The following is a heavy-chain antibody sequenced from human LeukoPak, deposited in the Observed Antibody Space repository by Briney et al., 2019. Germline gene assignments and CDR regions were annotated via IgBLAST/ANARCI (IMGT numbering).Heavy chain of an antibody. V-gene: IGHV3-23*01. J-gene: IGHJ3*02. CDR3: AAQWLVLGAFDI. CDR1: GFTFSSYA. CDR2: ISGSGGST. D-gene: IGHD6-19*01. Sequence: GGSPRLSCAASGFTFSSYAMSWVRQAPGKGLEWVSAISGSGGSTYYADSVKGRFTISRDDSKNTLYLQMNSLRAEDTAVYYCAAQWLVLGAFDIWGQGTMVTVSS.